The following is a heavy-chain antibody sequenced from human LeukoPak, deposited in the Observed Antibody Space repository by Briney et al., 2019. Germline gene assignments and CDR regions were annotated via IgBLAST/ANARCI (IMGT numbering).Heavy chain of an antibody. CDR2: IKQDGSEK. CDR1: GFTFSNYW. CDR3: ARDLSDWNPFHYYYYYHYMDV. Sequence: GGSLRLSCAASGFTFSNYWMSWVRQAPGKGLEWVANIKQDGSEKNYVDSVKGRFTISRDNAKNSLYLQMNSLRAEDTAVHYCARDLSDWNPFHYYYYYHYMDVWGKGTTVTVSS. V-gene: IGHV3-7*01. D-gene: IGHD1-1*01. J-gene: IGHJ6*03.